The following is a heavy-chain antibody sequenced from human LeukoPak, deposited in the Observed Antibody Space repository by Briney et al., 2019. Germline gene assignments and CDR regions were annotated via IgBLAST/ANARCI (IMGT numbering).Heavy chain of an antibody. Sequence: GGSLRLSCAASGFTFSSYGMHWVRQAPGKGLEWVAVISYDGGNKYYADSVKGRFTISRDNSKNTLYLQMNSLRAEDTAVYYCANEDSSGYSDYWGQGTLVTVSS. J-gene: IGHJ4*02. CDR3: ANEDSSGYSDY. CDR2: ISYDGGNK. D-gene: IGHD3-22*01. CDR1: GFTFSSYG. V-gene: IGHV3-30*18.